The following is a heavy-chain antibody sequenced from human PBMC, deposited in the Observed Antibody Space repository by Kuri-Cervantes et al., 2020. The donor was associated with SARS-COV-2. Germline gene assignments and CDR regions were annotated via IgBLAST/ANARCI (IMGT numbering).Heavy chain of an antibody. CDR1: GGSISSYY. CDR2: IYYSGST. CDR3: ARVCYDFWSGYYTSYYYMDV. J-gene: IGHJ6*03. D-gene: IGHD3-3*01. Sequence: GSLRLSCTVSGGSISSYYWSWIRQPPGKGLEWIGYIYYSGSTNYNPSLKSRVTISVDTSKNQFSLKLSSVTAADTAVYYCARVCYDFWSGYYTSYYYMDVWGKGTTVTVSS. V-gene: IGHV4-59*01.